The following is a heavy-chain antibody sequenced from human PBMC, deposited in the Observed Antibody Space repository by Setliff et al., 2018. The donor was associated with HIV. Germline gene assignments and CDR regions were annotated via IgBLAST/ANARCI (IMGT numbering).Heavy chain of an antibody. Sequence: ASVKVSCKASGYTFTSYYMHWVRQAPGQGLEWMGIINPSGGSTSYAQKFQDRVTITADTSTSTAYMELSSLRSEDTAVYYCASRRSTLFGVVINDGLDFWGQGTMVTVSS. V-gene: IGHV1-46*01. D-gene: IGHD3-3*01. CDR1: GYTFTSYY. CDR3: ASRRSTLFGVVINDGLDF. CDR2: INPSGGST. J-gene: IGHJ3*01.